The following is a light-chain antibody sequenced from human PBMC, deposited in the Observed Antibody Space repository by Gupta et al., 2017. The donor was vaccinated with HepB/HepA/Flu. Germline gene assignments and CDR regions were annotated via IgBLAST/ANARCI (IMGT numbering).Light chain of an antibody. CDR2: NNY. V-gene: IGLV1-47*02. CDR3: GGWDASLSAYV. Sequence: QSVLTKPPSASGTPGQRVPVSCSGISSTIGSDNLYWYQQLPGTAPHLLIYNNYQRPSGVPDRCSGSKSGTSASLAISGLRSEDEGDYYCGGWDASLSAYVFGTGTKVTVL. CDR1: SSTIGSDN. J-gene: IGLJ1*01.